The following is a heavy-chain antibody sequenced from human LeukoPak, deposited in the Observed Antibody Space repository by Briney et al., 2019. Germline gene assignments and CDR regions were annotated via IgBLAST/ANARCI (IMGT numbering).Heavy chain of an antibody. D-gene: IGHD3-22*01. V-gene: IGHV4-39*01. J-gene: IGHJ4*02. Sequence: SETLSLTCTVSGGSISSSSDYWGWIRQPPGKGLEWIGSIYNSGSTFYNPSLKTRVTISIDTSKNQFSLKLSSVTAADTAIYYCASQPYYESSGYYFYWGQGTLVTVSS. CDR1: GGSISSSSDY. CDR2: IYNSGST. CDR3: ASQPYYESSGYYFY.